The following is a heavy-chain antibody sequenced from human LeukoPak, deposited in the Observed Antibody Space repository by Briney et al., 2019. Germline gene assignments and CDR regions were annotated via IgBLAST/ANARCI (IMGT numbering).Heavy chain of an antibody. D-gene: IGHD7-27*01. V-gene: IGHV1-18*01. J-gene: IGHJ4*02. CDR1: GYSFTSYG. CDR3: ARGPPNWGYDY. Sequence: GASVKVSCKASGYSFTSYGITWVRQAPGQGLEWMGWISTYDGDANYAQQLQGRVTMTTDTSTITAYMELSSLRSDDTAVYYCARGPPNWGYDYWGPGTLVTVSS. CDR2: ISTYDGDA.